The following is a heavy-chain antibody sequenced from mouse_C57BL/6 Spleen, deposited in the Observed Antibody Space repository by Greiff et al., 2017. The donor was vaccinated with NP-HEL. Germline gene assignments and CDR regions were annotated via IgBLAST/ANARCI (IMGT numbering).Heavy chain of an antibody. J-gene: IGHJ3*01. CDR1: GGKGRREG. V-gene: IGHV5-9-1*02. CDR3: TALGGFAD. D-gene: IGHD3-3*01. Sequence: EVKLVESGEGLVKPGGSLKRWWEEDGGKGRREGRKGGRKRKEKTGGVVAYISRGGDYIYYADTVKGRFTISRDNARNTLYLQMSSLKSEDTAMYYCTALGGFADWGQGTLVTVSA. CDR2: ISRGGDYI.